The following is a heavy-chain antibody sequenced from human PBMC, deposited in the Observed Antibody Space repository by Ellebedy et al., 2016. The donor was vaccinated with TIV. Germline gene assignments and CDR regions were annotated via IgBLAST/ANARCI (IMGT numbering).Heavy chain of an antibody. V-gene: IGHV1-2*04. Sequence: AASVKVSCKASGYTFTGYYIHWVRQAPGQGLEWMGWINPNSGVTNYAQKFQDWVTMTRDTSITTAYMELSRLKSDDTAGYYCARAPSIVYGSGSYRFGPWGQGTPVTVSS. CDR1: GYTFTGYY. CDR3: ARAPSIVYGSGSYRFGP. J-gene: IGHJ5*02. D-gene: IGHD3-10*01. CDR2: INPNSGVT.